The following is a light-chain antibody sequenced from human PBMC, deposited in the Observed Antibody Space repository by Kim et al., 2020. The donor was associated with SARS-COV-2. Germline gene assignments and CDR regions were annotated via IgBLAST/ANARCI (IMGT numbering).Light chain of an antibody. CDR2: DAS. CDR3: QQYDNLPA. Sequence: SASAGDRVTITCQASQDISNYLNWYQQKPGKAPKLLIYDASNLETGVPSRFSGSGSGTDFTFTISSLQPEDIATYYCQQYDNLPAFGQGTKVDIK. CDR1: QDISNY. J-gene: IGKJ1*01. V-gene: IGKV1-33*01.